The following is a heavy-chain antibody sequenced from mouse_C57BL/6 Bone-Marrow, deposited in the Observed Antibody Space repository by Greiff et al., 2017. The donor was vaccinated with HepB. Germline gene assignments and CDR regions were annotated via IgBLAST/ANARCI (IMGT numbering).Heavy chain of an antibody. V-gene: IGHV1-4*01. Sequence: VQLQQSGAELARSGASVKMSCKASGYTFTSYTMHWVKQRPGQGLEWIGYINPSSGYTKYNQKFKDKATLTADKSSSTAYMQLSSLTSEDSAVYYCARRDYYGYYFDYWGQGTTLTVSS. CDR3: ARRDYYGYYFDY. CDR1: GYTFTSYT. J-gene: IGHJ2*01. CDR2: INPSSGYT. D-gene: IGHD1-1*01.